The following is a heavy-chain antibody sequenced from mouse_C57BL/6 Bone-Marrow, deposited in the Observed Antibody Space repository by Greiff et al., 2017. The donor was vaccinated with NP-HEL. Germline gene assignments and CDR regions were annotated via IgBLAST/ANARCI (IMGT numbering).Heavy chain of an antibody. CDR1: GYSFTDYN. CDR3: ARSGDYGLTGFAY. CDR2: INPNYGTT. D-gene: IGHD1-1*02. J-gene: IGHJ3*01. Sequence: VQLKESGPELVKPGASVKISCKASGYSFTDYNMNWVKQSNGKSLEWIGVINPNYGTTSYNQKFKGKATLTVDQSSSTAYMQLNSLTSEDSAVYYCARSGDYGLTGFAYWGQGTLVTVSA. V-gene: IGHV1-39*01.